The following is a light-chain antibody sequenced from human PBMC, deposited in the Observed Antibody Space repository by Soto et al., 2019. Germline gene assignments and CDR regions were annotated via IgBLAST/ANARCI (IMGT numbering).Light chain of an antibody. CDR2: DVT. Sequence: QSVLTQPRSVSGSPGQSVTISCTGTSSDVGGYNYVSWYQQHPGKAPKLMIYDVTQRPSGVPDRFSGSKSGNTASLTISGLQAEDEADYYCCSFAGTYTFVFGTVTKVTVL. J-gene: IGLJ1*01. V-gene: IGLV2-11*01. CDR3: CSFAGTYTFV. CDR1: SSDVGGYNY.